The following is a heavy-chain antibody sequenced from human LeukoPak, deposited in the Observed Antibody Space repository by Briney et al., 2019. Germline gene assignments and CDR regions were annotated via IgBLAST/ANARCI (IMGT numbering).Heavy chain of an antibody. CDR2: IYTSGST. Sequence: PSETLSLTCTVSGVSISGYYWSWIRQPPGKGLGWIGRIYTSGSTNYDPSLKSRVTMSVDTAKNQFSLKLSSVTAADTAVYYCARLKVADEWLPSNNWFDPWGQGTLVTVSS. D-gene: IGHD3-3*01. CDR1: GVSISGYY. J-gene: IGHJ5*02. CDR3: ARLKVADEWLPSNNWFDP. V-gene: IGHV4-4*07.